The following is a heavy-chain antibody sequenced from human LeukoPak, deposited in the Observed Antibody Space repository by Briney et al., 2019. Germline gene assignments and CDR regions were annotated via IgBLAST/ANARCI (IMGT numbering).Heavy chain of an antibody. CDR3: AKGRTGYIPDF. D-gene: IGHD6-13*01. CDR2: ISGSGGTT. V-gene: IGHV3-23*01. Sequence: PGGSLRLSCAASEFTFSSYTMTWVRQAPGKGLEWVSAISGSGGTTYYADSVKGRFTISRDNSKNTLYLQMNSLRAEDTALYYCAKGRTGYIPDFWGQGTLVTVAS. J-gene: IGHJ4*02. CDR1: EFTFSSYT.